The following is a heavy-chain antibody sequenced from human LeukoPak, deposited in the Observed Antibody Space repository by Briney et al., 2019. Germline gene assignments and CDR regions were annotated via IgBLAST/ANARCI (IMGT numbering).Heavy chain of an antibody. Sequence: SETLSLTCTVSGGSISSGNYWWSCIRQHPGKGLEWIGYIYYSGSTLYNPSLQSRASISVDTSKNQFSLRLNTVTAADTAVYYCAISDGYCSSTTCYNPFDYWGQGTLVTVSS. D-gene: IGHD2-2*02. J-gene: IGHJ4*02. CDR1: GGSISSGNYW. CDR3: AISDGYCSSTTCYNPFDY. CDR2: IYYSGST. V-gene: IGHV4-31*03.